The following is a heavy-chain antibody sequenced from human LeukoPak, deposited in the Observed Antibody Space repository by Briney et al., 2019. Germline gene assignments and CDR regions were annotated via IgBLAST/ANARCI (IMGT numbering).Heavy chain of an antibody. Sequence: PGGSLRLSCAASGFTFSSYAMSWVRQAPGKGLEWVSAISCSGGSTYYADSVKGRFTISRDNSKNTLYLQMNSLRAEDTAVYYCAKRLTYYYDSSGYYYLDYWGQGPLVTVSS. CDR1: GFTFSSYA. D-gene: IGHD3-22*01. CDR3: AKRLTYYYDSSGYYYLDY. J-gene: IGHJ4*02. CDR2: ISCSGGST. V-gene: IGHV3-23*01.